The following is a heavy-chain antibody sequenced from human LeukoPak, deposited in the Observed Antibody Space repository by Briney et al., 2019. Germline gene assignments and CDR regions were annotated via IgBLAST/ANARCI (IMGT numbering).Heavy chain of an antibody. Sequence: GGSLRLSCTASGFTFGDYAMSWVRQAPGKGLEWVGFIRSKAYGGATEYAASVKGRFTISRDDSKSIAYLQMNSLKTEDTAVYYCTVRNYYDSSGYSPYYYYYYMDVWGKGTTVTVSS. CDR2: IRSKAYGGAT. CDR3: TVRNYYDSSGYSPYYYYYYMDV. D-gene: IGHD3-22*01. CDR1: GFTFGDYA. J-gene: IGHJ6*03. V-gene: IGHV3-49*04.